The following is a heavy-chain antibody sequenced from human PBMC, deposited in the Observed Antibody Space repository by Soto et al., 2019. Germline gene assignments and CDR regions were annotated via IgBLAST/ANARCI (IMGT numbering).Heavy chain of an antibody. Sequence: GGSLRLSCEASGFTFLSYSFNWVRQAPGKGLEWVSSISSSSDHIYYADSIKGRFTISRDNAKNSLYLQMNSLRDEDTAVYYCAREWRQDSSGWYVFDYWGQGTLVTVSS. J-gene: IGHJ4*02. CDR2: ISSSSDHI. CDR3: AREWRQDSSGWYVFDY. V-gene: IGHV3-21*01. D-gene: IGHD6-19*01. CDR1: GFTFLSYS.